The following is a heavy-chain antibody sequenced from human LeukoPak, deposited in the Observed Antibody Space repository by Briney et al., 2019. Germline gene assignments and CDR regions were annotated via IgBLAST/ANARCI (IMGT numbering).Heavy chain of an antibody. CDR2: IKFDGIQE. D-gene: IGHD3-22*01. CDR1: GFSLSSYG. V-gene: IGHV3-33*05. J-gene: IGHJ4*02. Sequence: GGSLRLSCAASGFSLSSYGMNWVRQAPGKGLEWVGGIKFDGIQEFYADSVKGRFTVSRDTSKNTLHLQMDSLRAEDTAVYYCASGSLGHYYDSSGYEYWGQGTLVTVSS. CDR3: ASGSLGHYYDSSGYEY.